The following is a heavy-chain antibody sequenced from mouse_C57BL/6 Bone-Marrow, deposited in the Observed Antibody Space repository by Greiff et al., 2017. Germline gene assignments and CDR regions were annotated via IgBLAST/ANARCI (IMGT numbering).Heavy chain of an antibody. CDR2: IYPRSGNT. CDR3: ARHGYYSMDY. V-gene: IGHV1-81*01. Sequence: VQLQQSGAELARPGGSVKLSCKASGYTFTSYGISWVKQRTGQGLEWIGEIYPRSGNTYYNEKFKGKATLTADKSSSTAYMELRSLTSEDSAVYFCARHGYYSMDYWGQGTSVTVSS. CDR1: GYTFTSYG. J-gene: IGHJ4*01.